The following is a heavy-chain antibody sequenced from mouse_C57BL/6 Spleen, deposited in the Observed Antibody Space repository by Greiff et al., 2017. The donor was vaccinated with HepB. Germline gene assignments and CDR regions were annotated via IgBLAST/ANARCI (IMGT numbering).Heavy chain of an antibody. CDR1: GFTFSDYY. D-gene: IGHD2-10*01. J-gene: IGHJ1*03. V-gene: IGHV5-16*01. CDR3: AREVPTADWYFDV. Sequence: EVKVVESEGGLVQPGSSMKLSCTASGFTFSDYYMAWVRQVPEKGLEWVANINYDGSSTYYLDSLKSRFIISRDNAKNILYLQMSSLKSEDTATYYCAREVPTADWYFDVWGTGTTVTVSS. CDR2: INYDGSST.